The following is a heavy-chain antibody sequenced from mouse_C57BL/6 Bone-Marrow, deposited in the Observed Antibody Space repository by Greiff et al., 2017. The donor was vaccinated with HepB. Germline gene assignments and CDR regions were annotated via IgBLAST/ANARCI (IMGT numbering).Heavy chain of an antibody. CDR2: INPSTGGT. CDR3: ARRSDYFDY. CDR1: GYSFTGYY. Sequence: VQLKESGPELVKPGASVKISCKASGYSFTGYYMNWVKQSPEKSLEWIGEINPSTGGTTYNQKFKAKATLTVDKASSTAYMQLNRLTSEDSAVYYCARRSDYFDYWGQGTTLTVSS. J-gene: IGHJ2*01. V-gene: IGHV1-42*01.